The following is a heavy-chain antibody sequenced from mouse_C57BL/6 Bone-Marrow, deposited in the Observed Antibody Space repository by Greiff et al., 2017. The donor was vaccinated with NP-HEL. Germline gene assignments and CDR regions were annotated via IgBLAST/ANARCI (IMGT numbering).Heavy chain of an antibody. D-gene: IGHD2-9*01. V-gene: IGHV1-80*01. CDR1: GYAFSSYW. CDR3: ARPPTMVTTGFAY. Sequence: QVQLKESGAELVKPGASVKISCKASGYAFSSYWMNWVKQRPGTGLEWIGQIYPGDGDTNYNGKFKGKATLTADKSSSTAYMQLGSLTSEDSAVYCCARPPTMVTTGFAYWGQGTLVTVSA. J-gene: IGHJ3*01. CDR2: IYPGDGDT.